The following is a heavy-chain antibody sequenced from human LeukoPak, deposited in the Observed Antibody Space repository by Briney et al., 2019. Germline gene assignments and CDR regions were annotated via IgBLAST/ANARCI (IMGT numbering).Heavy chain of an antibody. D-gene: IGHD5-12*01. CDR3: ASQRESGYNDAFDI. V-gene: IGHV1-69*05. Sequence: ASVKVSCKASGGTFSSYAISWVRQAPGQGLEWMGGIIPIFGTANYEQKFQGRVTITTDESTSTAYMELSSLRSEDTAVYYCASQRESGYNDAFDIWGQGTMVTVSS. CDR1: GGTFSSYA. J-gene: IGHJ3*02. CDR2: IIPIFGTA.